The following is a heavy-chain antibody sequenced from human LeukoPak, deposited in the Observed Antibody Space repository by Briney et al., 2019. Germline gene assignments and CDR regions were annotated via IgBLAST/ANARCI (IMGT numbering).Heavy chain of an antibody. V-gene: IGHV4-59*01. CDR1: GCSISSYY. J-gene: IGHJ4*02. Sequence: SETLSLTYTVSGCSISSYYWSWIRQPPGKGLEWIGYIYYSGSTNYNPSLKSRVTISVDTSKNQFSLKLSSVTAADTAVYYCARAGGYCGRISCPYYFDYWGQGSLVAVSS. CDR2: IYYSGST. D-gene: IGHD2-15*01. CDR3: ARAGGYCGRISCPYYFDY.